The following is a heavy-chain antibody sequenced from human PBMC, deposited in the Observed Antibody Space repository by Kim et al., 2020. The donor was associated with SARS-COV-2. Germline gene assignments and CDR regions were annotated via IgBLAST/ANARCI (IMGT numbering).Heavy chain of an antibody. V-gene: IGHV7-4-1*02. Sequence: ASVKVSCKASGYTFTSYAMNWVRQAPGQGLEWMGWISTNNGNPTYAQSLTGRFVFSLDTSVSTAYLQISSLKSEDTAVYYCARKYYFDSRGYPELVLYPWGEGTPVTASP. CDR3: ARKYYFDSRGYPELVLYP. CDR1: GYTFTSYA. CDR2: ISTNNGNP. J-gene: IGHJ5*02. D-gene: IGHD3-22*01.